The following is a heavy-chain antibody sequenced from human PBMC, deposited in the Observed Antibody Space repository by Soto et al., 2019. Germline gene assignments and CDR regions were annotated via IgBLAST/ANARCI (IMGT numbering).Heavy chain of an antibody. V-gene: IGHV4-31*03. CDR3: ARMYSSGSGWFHP. J-gene: IGHJ5*02. Sequence: CFVSGYSITAGGYYWSWIRHHPGKGLEWIGSFYSSGSIIYNPSLRSRVSISGDTSSNQFSMSLTSVTAADTARYYCARMYSSGSGWFHPWGQGTLVTVSS. D-gene: IGHD6-19*01. CDR1: GYSITAGGYY. CDR2: FYSSGSI.